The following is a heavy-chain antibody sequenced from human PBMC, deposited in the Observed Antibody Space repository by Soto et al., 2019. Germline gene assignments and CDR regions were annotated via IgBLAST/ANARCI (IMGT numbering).Heavy chain of an antibody. D-gene: IGHD2-21*02. CDR2: IHNSGNT. Sequence: QVQLQESGPGLVKPSETLSLTCTVPSGSIRTSYWTWIRQFPGKRLEWIAHIHNSGNTNSNPSLKSRVTISMDTYKNQISLRLTSVTAADTAMYYCARLQYTVVTPIDMWGQGTMVTVSS. CDR1: SGSIRTSY. CDR3: ARLQYTVVTPIDM. V-gene: IGHV4-59*01. J-gene: IGHJ3*02.